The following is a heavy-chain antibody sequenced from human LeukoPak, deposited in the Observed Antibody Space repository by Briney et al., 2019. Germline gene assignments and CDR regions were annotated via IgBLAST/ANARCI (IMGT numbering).Heavy chain of an antibody. CDR2: EGST. J-gene: IGHJ4*02. V-gene: IGHV4-31*03. Sequence: SETLSLTCTVSGGSIRSGGYHWSWIRQQPGKGLEWIGNEGSTYYNPSLKSRLTISVDTSKNQFSLKLSSVTAADTAIYYCAVYFVGGGGRGTWGQGTLVTVSS. D-gene: IGHD2-21*01. CDR1: GGSIRSGGYH. CDR3: AVYFVGGGGRGT.